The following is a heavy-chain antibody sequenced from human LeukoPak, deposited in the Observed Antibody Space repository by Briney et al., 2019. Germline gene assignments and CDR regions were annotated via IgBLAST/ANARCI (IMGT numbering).Heavy chain of an antibody. Sequence: GGSLRLSCAASGFTFSSYGMHWVRQAPGKGLVWVALIWYDGSNKYYADSVKGRFTISRDNSKNTLYLQMNSLRAEDTAVYYCARATNYGSGLTRNFDYWGQGTLVTVSS. CDR1: GFTFSSYG. J-gene: IGHJ4*02. V-gene: IGHV3-33*01. CDR3: ARATNYGSGLTRNFDY. CDR2: IWYDGSNK. D-gene: IGHD3-10*01.